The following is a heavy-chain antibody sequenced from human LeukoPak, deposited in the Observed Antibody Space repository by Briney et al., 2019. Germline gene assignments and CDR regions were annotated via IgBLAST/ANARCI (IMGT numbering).Heavy chain of an antibody. CDR2: IWYDGSNK. J-gene: IGHJ4*02. CDR3: ARRARAAYHFDY. D-gene: IGHD6-13*01. CDR1: GFTFSSYA. Sequence: GGSLRLSCAASGFTFSSYAMSWVRQAPGKGLEWVAVIWYDGSNKYYADSVKGRFTISRDNSKNTLYLQMNSLRAEDTAVYYCARRARAAYHFDYWGQGTLVTVSS. V-gene: IGHV3-33*08.